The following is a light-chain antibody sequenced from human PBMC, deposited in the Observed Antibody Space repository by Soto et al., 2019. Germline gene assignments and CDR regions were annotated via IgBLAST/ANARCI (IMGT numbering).Light chain of an antibody. Sequence: DIQMTQSPSTLSASVGDRDTITCRASQSISSWLAWYQQKPGKAPKVLIFDASSLESGVPSRFSGSGSATEFTLTISSLQPDDFATYYCQQYSTYPWTFGQGTKVEIK. CDR3: QQYSTYPWT. CDR2: DAS. V-gene: IGKV1-5*01. J-gene: IGKJ1*01. CDR1: QSISSW.